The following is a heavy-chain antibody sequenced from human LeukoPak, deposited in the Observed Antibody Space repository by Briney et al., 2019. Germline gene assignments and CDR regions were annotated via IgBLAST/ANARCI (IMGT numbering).Heavy chain of an antibody. J-gene: IGHJ4*02. CDR3: ATQKYSSSWYYFDY. CDR1: GFTFSSYS. CDR2: ISSSSSYI. Sequence: KPGGPLRLSCAASGFTFSSYSMNWVRQAPGKGLEWVSSISSSSSYIYYADSVKGRFTISRDNAKNSLYLQMNSLRAEDTAVYYCATQKYSSSWYYFDYWGQGTLVTVSS. D-gene: IGHD6-13*01. V-gene: IGHV3-21*01.